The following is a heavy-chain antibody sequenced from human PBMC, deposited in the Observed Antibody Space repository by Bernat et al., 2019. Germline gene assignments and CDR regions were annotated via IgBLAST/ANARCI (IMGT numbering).Heavy chain of an antibody. CDR2: INPNSGGI. CDR1: GYIFTGHY. V-gene: IGHV1-2*02. D-gene: IGHD3-22*01. J-gene: IGHJ3*01. Sequence: QVQVVQSGAEVKKPGASVKVSCKASGYIFTGHYMHWVRQAPGQGLEWMGWINPNSGGIKYAQKFQGRVTRTRDTSISTANMGLSRQRSDVTAVYYCARGRAGYYVSSGYYLGALDVWGQGTMVTVSS. CDR3: ARGRAGYYVSSGYYLGALDV.